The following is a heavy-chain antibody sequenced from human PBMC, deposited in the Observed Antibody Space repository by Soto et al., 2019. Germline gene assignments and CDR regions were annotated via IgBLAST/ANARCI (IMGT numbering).Heavy chain of an antibody. CDR3: ARDIGVRGVIGGMDV. CDR2: IYDSGNT. CDR1: GGSMSRYY. D-gene: IGHD3-10*01. V-gene: IGHV4-59*01. J-gene: IGHJ6*02. Sequence: PXATLEITCTVSGGSMSRYYGSWIRQPPGKGLEWIGYIYDSGNTNYNSSLKSRVTISVDTSKSQFSLKLRSVTAADTAVYYCARDIGVRGVIGGMDVWGQGTTVTVSS.